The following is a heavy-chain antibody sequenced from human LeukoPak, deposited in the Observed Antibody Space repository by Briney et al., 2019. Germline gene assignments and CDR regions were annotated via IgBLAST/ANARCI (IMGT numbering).Heavy chain of an antibody. D-gene: IGHD2-8*02. CDR3: ARDTGRAFDI. Sequence: GGSLRLSCAASGFTFSGYWLCWVRQAPGKGLEWVSGVKSDATSTYYADSVKGRFTISRDNAKNTLYLQISSLRAEDTAVYYCARDTGRAFDIWGGGKMVTVSS. J-gene: IGHJ3*02. V-gene: IGHV3-74*01. CDR2: VKSDATST. CDR1: GFTFSGYW.